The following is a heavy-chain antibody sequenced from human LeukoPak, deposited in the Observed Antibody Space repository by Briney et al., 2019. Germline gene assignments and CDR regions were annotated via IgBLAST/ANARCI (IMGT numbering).Heavy chain of an antibody. CDR1: GFTFHDYG. V-gene: IGHV3-20*04. J-gene: IGHJ4*02. CDR2: INWNGGST. Sequence: GGSLRLSCAASGFTFHDYGMSWVRQAPGKGLEWVSGINWNGGSTVYADSVKGRFTISRDNAKNSLYLQMNSLRAEDTALYYCTRVYRRRIYYFDYWGQGTLVTVSS. CDR3: TRVYRRRIYYFDY. D-gene: IGHD2-8*01.